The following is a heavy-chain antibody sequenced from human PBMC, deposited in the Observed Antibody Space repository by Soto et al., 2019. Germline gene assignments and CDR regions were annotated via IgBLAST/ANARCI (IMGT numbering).Heavy chain of an antibody. D-gene: IGHD6-6*01. Sequence: EVQLVESGGGLVQPGGSLRLSCAASGFTFSSYSMNWVRQAPGKGLEWVSYISSSSSTIYYADSVKGRFTISRDNAKNTLYLQMNSLRAEDTAVYYCARTGVKQLVRYYYYMDVWGKGTTVTVSS. J-gene: IGHJ6*03. CDR3: ARTGVKQLVRYYYYMDV. CDR2: ISSSSSTI. CDR1: GFTFSSYS. V-gene: IGHV3-48*01.